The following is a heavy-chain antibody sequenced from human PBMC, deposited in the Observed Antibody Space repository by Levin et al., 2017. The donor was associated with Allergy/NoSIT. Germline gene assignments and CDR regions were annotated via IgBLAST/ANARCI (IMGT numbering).Heavy chain of an antibody. V-gene: IGHV3-7*04. Sequence: LSLTCAASGFTCSNYWMSWVRQAPGKGLEWVANIKQDGSETSYVDSVKGRFTISRDNARNSLYLQMNSLRAEDTAVYYCAREEYAGPHSVFDIWGHGTLVTVSS. J-gene: IGHJ3*02. CDR1: GFTCSNYW. CDR2: IKQDGSET. D-gene: IGHD2/OR15-2a*01. CDR3: AREEYAGPHSVFDI.